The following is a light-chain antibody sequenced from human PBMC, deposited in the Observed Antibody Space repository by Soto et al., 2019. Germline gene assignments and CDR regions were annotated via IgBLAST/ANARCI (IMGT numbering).Light chain of an antibody. CDR3: QSFDSAPQT. J-gene: IGKJ1*01. CDR1: QGIRKD. Sequence: AVQMTQSPSSLSASVGDRVTITCRASQGIRKDLSWYQQKPGKAPKLLIYAASSLQSGVPSRFSGSGSGTDFTLTISSLQPEDVATYYCQSFDSAPQTFGQGTKVDIK. V-gene: IGKV1-6*01. CDR2: AAS.